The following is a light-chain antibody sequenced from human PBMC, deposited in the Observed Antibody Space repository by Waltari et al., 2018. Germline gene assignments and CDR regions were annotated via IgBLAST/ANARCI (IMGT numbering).Light chain of an antibody. J-gene: IGKJ1*01. Sequence: EILLTQSPGTLSLSPGERVTLSCRASQSVTRALAWYQQKPGQAPRPLIYGASNRATGIPDRFSGSGSGTDFSLTISRLEPEDFAVYYCQHYVRLPATFGQGTKVEIK. CDR1: QSVTRA. V-gene: IGKV3-20*01. CDR3: QHYVRLPAT. CDR2: GAS.